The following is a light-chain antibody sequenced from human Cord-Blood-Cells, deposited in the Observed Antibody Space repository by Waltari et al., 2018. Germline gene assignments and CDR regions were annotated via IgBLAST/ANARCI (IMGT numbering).Light chain of an antibody. CDR2: GNS. CDR3: QSYDSSLSALV. J-gene: IGLJ2*01. Sequence: QSVLTQPPSVSGAPGQRVTISCPGSSSNIGAGYDVHWYQPLPGTAPKLLIYGNSNRPSGVPDRFSGSKSGTSASLAITGLQAEDEADYYCQSYDSSLSALVFGGGTKLTVL. CDR1: SSNIGAGYD. V-gene: IGLV1-40*01.